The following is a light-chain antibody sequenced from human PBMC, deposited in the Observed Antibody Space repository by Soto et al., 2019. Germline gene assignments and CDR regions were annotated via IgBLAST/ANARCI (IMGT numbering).Light chain of an antibody. Sequence: DIPMTQSPSTLAASVGDRVTITCRASQSVSPWLAGYQQKPGKAPKLLIYKTSRLQSGVPSRFSGSGSGTDFTLNISSLQPDDFATYYCQQYNSSWLTFGGGTKVDIK. CDR1: QSVSPW. J-gene: IGKJ4*01. CDR2: KTS. V-gene: IGKV1-5*03. CDR3: QQYNSSWLT.